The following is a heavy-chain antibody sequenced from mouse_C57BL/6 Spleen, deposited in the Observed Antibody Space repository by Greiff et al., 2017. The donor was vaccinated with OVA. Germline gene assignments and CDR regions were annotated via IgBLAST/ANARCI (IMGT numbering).Heavy chain of an antibody. V-gene: IGHV1-66*01. CDR2: IYPGSGNT. J-gene: IGHJ3*01. CDR1: GYSFTSYY. CDR3: ARDGSSYPFAY. Sequence: QVQLQQSGPELVKPGASVKISCKASGYSFTSYYIHWVKQRPGQGLEWIGWIYPGSGNTKYNEKFKGKATLTADTSSSTAYMQLSSLTSEDSAVYYCARDGSSYPFAYWGQGTLVTVSA. D-gene: IGHD1-1*01.